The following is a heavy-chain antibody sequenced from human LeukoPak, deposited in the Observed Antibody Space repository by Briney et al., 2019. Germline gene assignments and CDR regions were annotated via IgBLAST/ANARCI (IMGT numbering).Heavy chain of an antibody. D-gene: IGHD3-3*01. CDR1: GYSFTSYW. CDR3: ATYVADYDFWSGYYRRSHYYYFDY. CDR2: IYPGDSDT. V-gene: IGHV5-51*01. Sequence: KPGESLKVSCKGSGYSFTSYWIGWVRQMPGKGLEWMGIIYPGDSDTRYSPSFQGQVTISAYKSISTAYLQWSSLKASDTAMYYCATYVADYDFWSGYYRRSHYYYFDYWGQGTLVTVSS. J-gene: IGHJ4*02.